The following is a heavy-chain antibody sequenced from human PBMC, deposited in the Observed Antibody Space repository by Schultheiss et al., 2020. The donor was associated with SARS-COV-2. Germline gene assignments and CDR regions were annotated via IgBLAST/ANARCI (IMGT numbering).Heavy chain of an antibody. CDR2: IKQDGSEK. Sequence: GGSLRLSCAASGFTFSSYWMSWVRQAPGKGLEWVANIKQDGSEKTYVNSVKGRFTISRDNAKNSLYLQMNSLRVEDTAVYYCARLGSGWYLSDYWGQGTLVTVSS. D-gene: IGHD6-19*01. V-gene: IGHV3-7*01. CDR1: GFTFSSYW. CDR3: ARLGSGWYLSDY. J-gene: IGHJ4*02.